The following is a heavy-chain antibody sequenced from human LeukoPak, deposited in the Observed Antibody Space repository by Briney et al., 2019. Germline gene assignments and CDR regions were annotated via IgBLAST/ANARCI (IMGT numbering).Heavy chain of an antibody. CDR1: GFTFSSYA. Sequence: PGGSLRLSCAASGFTFSSYAMSWVRQAPGKGLEWIGYIYYSGSTYYNPSLKSRVTISVDTSKNQFSLKLSSVTAADTAVYYCARGGHYGSGSYDYWGQGTLVTVSS. J-gene: IGHJ4*02. V-gene: IGHV4-59*12. CDR2: IYYSGST. CDR3: ARGGHYGSGSYDY. D-gene: IGHD3-10*01.